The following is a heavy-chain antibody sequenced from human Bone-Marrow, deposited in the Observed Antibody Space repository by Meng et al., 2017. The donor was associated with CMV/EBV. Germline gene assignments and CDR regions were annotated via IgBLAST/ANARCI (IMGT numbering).Heavy chain of an antibody. Sequence: SETLSLTCAVYGGSFRTSSYYWVWIRQPSGKGLEWIGSIYYTGTTYYNPSLKSRVTIAVDASKNQFSLKLSSVTAADTAVYDCARPDSLYYYYAMDVWGQGTTVTVSS. CDR3: ARPDSLYYYYAMDV. J-gene: IGHJ6*02. D-gene: IGHD4-11*01. CDR2: IYYTGTT. CDR1: GGSFRTSSYY. V-gene: IGHV4-39*01.